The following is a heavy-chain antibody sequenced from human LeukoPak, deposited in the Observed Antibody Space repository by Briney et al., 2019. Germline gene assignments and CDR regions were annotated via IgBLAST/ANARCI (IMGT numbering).Heavy chain of an antibody. CDR2: ISAYNGNT. J-gene: IGHJ3*02. Sequence: ASVKVSCKASGYTFTNYGISWVRQAPGQGLEWMGWISAYNGNTNYAQKLQGRVTMTTDTSTSTAYMELRSLRSDDTAVYYCARDSAGVGGNAFDIWGQGTMVTVSS. CDR1: GYTFTNYG. V-gene: IGHV1-18*01. CDR3: ARDSAGVGGNAFDI. D-gene: IGHD3-16*01.